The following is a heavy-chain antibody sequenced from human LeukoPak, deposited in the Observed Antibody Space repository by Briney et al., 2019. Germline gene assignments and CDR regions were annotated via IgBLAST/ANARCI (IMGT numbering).Heavy chain of an antibody. CDR1: GFTFRDYW. Sequence: GGSLRLSCAVSGFTFRDYWMTWVRQAPGKGLEWVANMNPDGSENYYVDSVKGRLTISRDNAKNSLFLQMNSLRPEDTAVYYCARAYWSRFDYWGQGTLVTVSS. CDR2: MNPDGSEN. D-gene: IGHD1-1*01. CDR3: ARAYWSRFDY. V-gene: IGHV3-7*01. J-gene: IGHJ4*02.